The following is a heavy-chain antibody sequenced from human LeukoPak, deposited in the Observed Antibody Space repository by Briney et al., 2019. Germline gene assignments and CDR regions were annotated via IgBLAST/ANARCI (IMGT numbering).Heavy chain of an antibody. D-gene: IGHD1-26*01. CDR1: GGSISSYY. V-gene: IGHV4-59*01. Sequence: SETLSLTCTVSGGSISSYYWSWIRQPPGKGLEWIGYIYYSGSTNYNPSLKSRVTISVDTSKNQFSLKLSSVTAADTAVYYCARGVSGSYDYWGQGTLVTVSS. CDR3: ARGVSGSYDY. CDR2: IYYSGST. J-gene: IGHJ4*02.